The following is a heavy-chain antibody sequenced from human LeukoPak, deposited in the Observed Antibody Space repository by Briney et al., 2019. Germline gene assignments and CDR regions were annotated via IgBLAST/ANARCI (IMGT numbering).Heavy chain of an antibody. CDR2: MSYSGNT. CDR3: ARDEYGGPFDY. D-gene: IGHD4/OR15-4a*01. V-gene: IGHV4-59*01. J-gene: IGHJ4*02. Sequence: SETLSLTCAVYGGSFSGYYWNWIRQPPGKGLEWIGYMSYSGNTYYNPSLKSRVTISIDMSKNQFFLQMTSVTAADTAVYYCARDEYGGPFDYWGQGALVTVSS. CDR1: GGSFSGYY.